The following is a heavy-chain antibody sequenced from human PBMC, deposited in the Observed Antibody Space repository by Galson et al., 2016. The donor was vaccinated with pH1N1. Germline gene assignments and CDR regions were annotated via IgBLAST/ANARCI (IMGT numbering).Heavy chain of an antibody. V-gene: IGHV3-30-3*01. D-gene: IGHD4-17*01. CDR3: ARDHVYGDYFERFFDL. CDR2: ISYVESNK. Sequence: SLRLSCAASGFTFSRYAMHWVRQAPGKGLEWVAVISYVESNKDYADSVKGRFTVSRDNSKNTLYLQMNSLRAEDTALYYCARDHVYGDYFERFFDLWGRGTLVTVSS. J-gene: IGHJ2*01. CDR1: GFTFSRYA.